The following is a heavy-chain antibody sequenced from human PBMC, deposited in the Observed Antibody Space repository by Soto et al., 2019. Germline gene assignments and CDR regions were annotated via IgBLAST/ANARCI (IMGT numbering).Heavy chain of an antibody. V-gene: IGHV3-23*01. CDR1: GLTFGSYA. J-gene: IGHJ4*02. CDR2: ISISGGTT. Sequence: EVQLLESGGGLVQPGGSLRLSCAASGLTFGSYAMSWVRQAPGKGLEWVSAISISGGTTYYADSVRGRFTISRDNSKNTLYLQMSSLTAHDTAVYYCAKDSPSHVGGWELPFDYWGQGTLVTVSS. CDR3: AKDSPSHVGGWELPFDY. D-gene: IGHD2-21*01.